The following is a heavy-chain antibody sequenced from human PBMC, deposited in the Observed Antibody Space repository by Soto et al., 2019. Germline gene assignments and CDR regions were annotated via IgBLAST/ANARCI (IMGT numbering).Heavy chain of an antibody. CDR2: IIPPLGAP. Sequence: VQLVQSGAEVRKPGSSVKVSCKVSGGEFSAFALSWVRQARGQGLEWMGGIIPPLGAPKYAQKFQGRVTIVADESTSTTFMEPNSLRTEETAGHYWARGGGLTTGGFKFDHRGQGTLVTVSS. V-gene: IGHV1-69*01. CDR3: ARGGGLTTGGFKFDH. CDR1: GGEFSAFA. J-gene: IGHJ4*02. D-gene: IGHD3-16*01.